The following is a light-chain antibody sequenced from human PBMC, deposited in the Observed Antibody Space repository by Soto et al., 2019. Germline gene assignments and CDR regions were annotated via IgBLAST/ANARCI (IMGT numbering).Light chain of an antibody. J-gene: IGKJ5*01. CDR3: QQYNNWPPIT. Sequence: EIVLTQSPATLSLSPGDRATLSFRASRSVSSSLAWYQQKPGQAPRLLIYGASNRATGIPDRFSGSESGTDFTLTISSLEPEDSAVYYCQQYNNWPPITFGQGTRLEIK. CDR1: RSVSSS. V-gene: IGKV3-11*01. CDR2: GAS.